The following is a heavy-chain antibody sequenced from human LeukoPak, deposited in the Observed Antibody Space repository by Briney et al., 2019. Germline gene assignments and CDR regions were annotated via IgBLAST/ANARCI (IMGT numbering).Heavy chain of an antibody. CDR1: ACTFNNYA. CDR2: LIPFFNTT. J-gene: IGHJ5*01. D-gene: IGHD3-22*01. CDR3: ARADDRSGSYYILGFDS. Sequence: ASVTVSFKASACTFNNYAVSWVRQAPGQGLEWMGKLIPFFNTTYYAQKFQGRVTITADKSTTTAYMELSGLRSEDTAVYYCARADDRSGSYYILGFDSWGQGTLVTVSS. V-gene: IGHV1-69*06.